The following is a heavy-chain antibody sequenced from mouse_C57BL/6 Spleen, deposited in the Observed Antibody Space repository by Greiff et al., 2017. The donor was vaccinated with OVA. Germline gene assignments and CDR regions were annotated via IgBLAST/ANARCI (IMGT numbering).Heavy chain of an antibody. V-gene: IGHV1-15*01. CDR2: IDPETGGT. CDR1: GYTFTDYE. Sequence: QVQLKESGAELVRPGASVTLSCKASGYTFTDYEMHWVKQTPVHGLEWIGAIDPETGGTAYNQKFKGKAILTADKSSSTAYMELRSLTSEDSAVYYCTVYDDYDYFDYWGQGTTLTVSS. J-gene: IGHJ2*01. CDR3: TVYDDYDYFDY. D-gene: IGHD2-4*01.